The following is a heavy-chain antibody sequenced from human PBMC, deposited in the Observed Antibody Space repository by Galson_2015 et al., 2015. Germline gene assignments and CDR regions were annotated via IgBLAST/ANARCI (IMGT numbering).Heavy chain of an antibody. Sequence: CAISGDSVSRNSGAWNWVRQSPSRGLEWLGRTYYRSKWYNDYAVSVKSRITVDPNTSKNLFSLQLTSVTPEDTAVYYCARSTTYGPFDYWGQGSLVTVSS. CDR2: TYYRSKWYN. CDR1: GDSVSRNSGA. CDR3: ARSTTYGPFDY. J-gene: IGHJ4*02. D-gene: IGHD4-17*01. V-gene: IGHV6-1*01.